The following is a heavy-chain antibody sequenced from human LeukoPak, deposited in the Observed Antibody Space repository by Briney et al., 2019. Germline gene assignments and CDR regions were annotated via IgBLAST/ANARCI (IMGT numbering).Heavy chain of an antibody. V-gene: IGHV1-2*02. CDR1: GYTFTGYY. D-gene: IGHD3-22*01. Sequence: GASVKVSCKASGYTFTGYYMHWVRQAPGQGLEWMGWINPNSGGTNYAQKFQGRVTMTRDTSISTAYMELSRLRSDDTAVYYCARDPYDSSGYYYGPPIDYWGQGTLVTVSS. CDR2: INPNSGGT. CDR3: ARDPYDSSGYYYGPPIDY. J-gene: IGHJ4*02.